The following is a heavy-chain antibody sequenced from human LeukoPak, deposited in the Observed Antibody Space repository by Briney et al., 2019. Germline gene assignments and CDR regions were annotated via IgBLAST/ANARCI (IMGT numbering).Heavy chain of an antibody. Sequence: GGSLRLSCAASGFTFSSYSMNWVRQVPGKGLEWVSSISSSSSYIYYADSVKGRFTISRDNAKNSLYLQMNSLRAEDTAVYYCAREGHSGSYWDYWGQGTLATVSS. J-gene: IGHJ4*02. D-gene: IGHD1-26*01. CDR1: GFTFSSYS. CDR3: AREGHSGSYWDY. V-gene: IGHV3-21*01. CDR2: ISSSSSYI.